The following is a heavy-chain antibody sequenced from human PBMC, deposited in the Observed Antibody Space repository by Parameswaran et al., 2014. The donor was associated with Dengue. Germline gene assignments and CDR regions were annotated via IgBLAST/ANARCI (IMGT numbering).Heavy chain of an antibody. D-gene: IGHD4-23*01. Sequence: PGKGLEWIGSIYYSGSTYCNPSLKSRVTISVDTSKNQFSLKLSSVTAADTAVYYCARLPTPRYGGNIDYWGQGTLVTVSS. J-gene: IGHJ4*02. CDR2: IYYSGST. CDR3: ARLPTPRYGGNIDY. V-gene: IGHV4-39*01.